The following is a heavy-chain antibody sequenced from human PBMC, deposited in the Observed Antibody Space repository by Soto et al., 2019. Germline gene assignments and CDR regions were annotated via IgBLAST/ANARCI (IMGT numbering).Heavy chain of an antibody. V-gene: IGHV1-3*01. J-gene: IGHJ5*02. Sequence: QVQLVQSGAEVRKPGASVTVSCKTSRHTFRNYPIHWVRQDPGQRLEWMGMVNAGNSMTRYSQKFLGRITITRATSAHTVHMELSGLTSEDTAVYYWALKGRVRSHQNWFDPWGQGTLVPVSS. D-gene: IGHD3-16*02. CDR3: ALKGRVRSHQNWFDP. CDR2: VNAGNSMT. CDR1: RHTFRNYP.